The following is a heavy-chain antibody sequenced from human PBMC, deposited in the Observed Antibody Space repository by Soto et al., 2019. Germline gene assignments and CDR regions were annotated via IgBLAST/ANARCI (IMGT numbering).Heavy chain of an antibody. V-gene: IGHV4-4*02. CDR3: ARTFGFGGVIVSLDY. CDR2: IYHSGST. CDR1: GGSISSSNW. D-gene: IGHD3-16*02. J-gene: IGHJ4*02. Sequence: SETLSLTCAVSGGSISSSNWWSWVRQPPGKGLEGIGEIYHSGSTNYTPSLKSRVTISGDKSKNQFYLNMSSVTAADTAVYYCARTFGFGGVIVSLDYWGQGPLVTVSS.